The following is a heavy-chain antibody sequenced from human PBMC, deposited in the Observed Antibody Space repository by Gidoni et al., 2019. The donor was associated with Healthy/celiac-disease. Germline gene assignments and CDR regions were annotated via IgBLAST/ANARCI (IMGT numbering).Heavy chain of an antibody. CDR3: AKDYRFYDSSGYSPFDY. J-gene: IGHJ4*02. CDR1: GFTFSIYG. V-gene: IGHV3-30*18. Sequence: QVQLVESGGGVVQPGMSMRLTCAASGFTFSIYGMHWVRQAPGKGLEWVAVIAYDGSNDYYADSVNGRFTISRDNSKNTLYLQMNSLRAEDTAVYYCAKDYRFYDSSGYSPFDYWGQGTLVTVSS. CDR2: IAYDGSND. D-gene: IGHD3-22*01.